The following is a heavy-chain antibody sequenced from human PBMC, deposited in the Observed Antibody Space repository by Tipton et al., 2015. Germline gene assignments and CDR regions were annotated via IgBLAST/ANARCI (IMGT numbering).Heavy chain of an antibody. CDR3: ARRHVYDYYLDN. CDR1: GYSFSNYW. V-gene: IGHV5-51*01. CDR2: IYPGDSHT. J-gene: IGHJ4*02. Sequence: QLVQSGAEVKKPGESLKISCKGSGYSFSNYWIGWVRQMPGKGLEWMGIIYPGDSHTRYNPSFQGQVTISADKSISTAYLQWSSLKASDSAMYYCARRHVYDYYLDNWGQGTLVIVSS. D-gene: IGHD5/OR15-5a*01.